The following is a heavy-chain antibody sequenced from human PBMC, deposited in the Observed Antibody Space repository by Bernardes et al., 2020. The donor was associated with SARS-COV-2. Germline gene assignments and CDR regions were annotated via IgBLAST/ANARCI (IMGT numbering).Heavy chain of an antibody. CDR3: ARETNSGSYGEDYFDY. Sequence: GGSLRLSCAASGFTFSSYGMHWVRQAPGKGLEWVAVIWYDGSNKYYADSVKGRFTISRDNSKNTLYLQMNSLRAEDTAVYYCARETNSGSYGEDYFDYWGQGTLVTVSS. J-gene: IGHJ4*02. D-gene: IGHD1-26*01. V-gene: IGHV3-33*01. CDR2: IWYDGSNK. CDR1: GFTFSSYG.